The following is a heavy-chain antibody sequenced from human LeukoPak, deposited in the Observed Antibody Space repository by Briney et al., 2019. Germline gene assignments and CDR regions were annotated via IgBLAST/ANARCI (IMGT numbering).Heavy chain of an antibody. D-gene: IGHD6-13*01. CDR1: AGSISTSGFY. CDR3: ARGPRWSGGN. J-gene: IGHJ4*02. Sequence: SETLSLTCTVSAGSISTSGFYWSWYRQPPGEGLEWIGYIYHNGNTQYNPSLKSRLIISVDTSKNQFSLKLNSVTAADTAVYYCARGPRWSGGNWGQGILVVVSS. V-gene: IGHV4-31*03. CDR2: IYHNGNT.